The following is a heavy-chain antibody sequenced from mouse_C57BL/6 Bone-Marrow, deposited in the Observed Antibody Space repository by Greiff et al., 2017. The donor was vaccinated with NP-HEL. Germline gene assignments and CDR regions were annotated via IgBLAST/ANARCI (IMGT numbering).Heavy chain of an antibody. CDR2: INYDGSST. V-gene: IGHV5-16*01. CDR3: AKYGSTPYWYFDV. CDR1: GFTFSDYY. D-gene: IGHD1-1*01. Sequence: EVKLVESEGGLVQPGSSMKLSCTASGFTFSDYYMAWVRQVPEKGLEWVANINYDGSSTYYLDSLKSRFIISRDNAKNILYLQMSSLKSEDTATYYCAKYGSTPYWYFDVWGTGTTVTVSS. J-gene: IGHJ1*03.